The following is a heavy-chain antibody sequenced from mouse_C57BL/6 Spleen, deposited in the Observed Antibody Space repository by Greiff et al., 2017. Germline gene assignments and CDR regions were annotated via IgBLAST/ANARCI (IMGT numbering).Heavy chain of an antibody. CDR1: GFTFSDYY. Sequence: EVKLMETEGGLVQPGSSMKLSCTASGFTFSDYYMAWVRQVPEKGLEWVANINYDGSSTYYLDSLKSRFIISIDNAKNILYLQMSSLKSEDTATYYCARDREYYFDYWGQGTTLTVSS. CDR3: ARDREYYFDY. J-gene: IGHJ2*01. V-gene: IGHV5-16*01. CDR2: INYDGSST. D-gene: IGHD3-1*01.